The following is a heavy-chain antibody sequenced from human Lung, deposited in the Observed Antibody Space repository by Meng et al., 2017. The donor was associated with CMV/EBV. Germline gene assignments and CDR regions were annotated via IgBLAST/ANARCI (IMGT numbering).Heavy chain of an antibody. Sequence: GGSLRLSCAASGFTFDDYAMHWVRQAPGKGLEWVSGISWNSGSIGYADSVKGRFTISRDNAKNSLYLQMNSLRAEDTALYYCSNDIGRSAGYGMDVWGQGXTVTVSS. CDR3: SNDIGRSAGYGMDV. V-gene: IGHV3-9*01. CDR2: ISWNSGSI. D-gene: IGHD1-14*01. CDR1: GFTFDDYA. J-gene: IGHJ6*02.